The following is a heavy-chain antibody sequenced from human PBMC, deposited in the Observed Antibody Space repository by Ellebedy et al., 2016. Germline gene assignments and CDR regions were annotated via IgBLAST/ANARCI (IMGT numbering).Heavy chain of an antibody. Sequence: SETLSLTXAVYGGSFSDYSWTWIRQAPGKGLEWIGEIYHSGSTNYNPSLKSRVTISVDKSKNQFSLKLSSVTAADTAVYYCARAIDGDYPTYYCDYWGQGTLVTVSS. J-gene: IGHJ4*02. CDR1: GGSFSDYS. CDR3: ARAIDGDYPTYYCDY. CDR2: IYHSGST. D-gene: IGHD4-17*01. V-gene: IGHV4-34*01.